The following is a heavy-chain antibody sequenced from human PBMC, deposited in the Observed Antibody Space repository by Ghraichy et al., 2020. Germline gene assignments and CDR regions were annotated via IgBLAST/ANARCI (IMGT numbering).Heavy chain of an antibody. V-gene: IGHV4-4*02. J-gene: IGHJ6*02. CDR1: GGPIRSPVW. CDR2: INHSGIT. D-gene: IGHD3-16*01. CDR3: ATLGVYDGMDV. Sequence: ESLNISCAVSGGPIRSPVWWSWVRQAPGKGLEWIGEINHSGITNYNPSLQSRVTLRVDKSKNQLSLQLRSVTAADSAVYYCATLGVYDGMDVCGQGTTIPGS.